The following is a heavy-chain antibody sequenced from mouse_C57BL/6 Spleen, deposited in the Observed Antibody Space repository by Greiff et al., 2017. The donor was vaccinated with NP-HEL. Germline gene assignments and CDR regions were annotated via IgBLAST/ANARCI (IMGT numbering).Heavy chain of an antibody. V-gene: IGHV1-9*01. Sequence: VQLQESGAELMKPGASVKLSCKATGYTFTGYWIEWVKQRPGHGLEWIGEILPGSGSTNYNEKFKGKATFTADPSSNTAYMQLSSLTTEDSAIYSCARSAPLMVTTEYYFDYWRQGTTLTVCS. J-gene: IGHJ2*01. D-gene: IGHD2-2*01. CDR2: ILPGSGST. CDR1: GYTFTGYW. CDR3: ARSAPLMVTTEYYFDY.